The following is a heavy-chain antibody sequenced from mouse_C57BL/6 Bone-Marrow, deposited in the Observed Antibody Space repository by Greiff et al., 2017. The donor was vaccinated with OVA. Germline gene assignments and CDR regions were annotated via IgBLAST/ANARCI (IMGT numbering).Heavy chain of an antibody. Sequence: QVQLKESGAELVRPGTSVKVSCKASGYAFTNYLIEWVKQRPGQGLEWIGVINPGSGGTNYNEKFKGQATLTADKSSSTAYMQLSSLTSEDSAVYFCARSGLLLRYHYFDYWGQGTTLTVSS. D-gene: IGHD1-1*01. V-gene: IGHV1-54*01. J-gene: IGHJ2*01. CDR2: INPGSGGT. CDR1: GYAFTNYL. CDR3: ARSGLLLRYHYFDY.